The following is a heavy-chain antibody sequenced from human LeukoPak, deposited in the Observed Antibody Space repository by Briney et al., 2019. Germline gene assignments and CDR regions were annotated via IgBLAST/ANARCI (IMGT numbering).Heavy chain of an antibody. CDR3: ARRSSGWYWYDY. CDR1: GYTFTGYY. J-gene: IGHJ4*02. Sequence: ASVKVSCKASGYTFTGYYMHWVRQAPGQGLEWMGWINPNSGGTNYAQKFQGRVTMTRDTSISTAYMELSRLRSDETAVYYCARRSSGWYWYDYWGQGTLVTVSS. CDR2: INPNSGGT. D-gene: IGHD6-13*01. V-gene: IGHV1-2*02.